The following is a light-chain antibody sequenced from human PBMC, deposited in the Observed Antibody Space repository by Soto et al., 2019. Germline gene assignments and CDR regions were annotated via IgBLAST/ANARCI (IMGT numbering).Light chain of an antibody. CDR1: QGISNY. CDR2: AAS. CDR3: QKYNSAPPET. Sequence: DIQMTQSPSSLSASVGDRVTITCRASQGISNYLAWYQQEPGKVPKLLIYAASTLQSGVPSRFSGSGSGTDFTLTISSLQPEDVATYYCQKYNSAPPETFGQGTKVDIK. V-gene: IGKV1-27*01. J-gene: IGKJ1*01.